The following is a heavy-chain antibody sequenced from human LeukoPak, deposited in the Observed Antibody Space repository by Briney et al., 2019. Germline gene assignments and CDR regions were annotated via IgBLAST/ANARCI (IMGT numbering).Heavy chain of an antibody. D-gene: IGHD6-13*01. Sequence: GGSLRLSCAASGFTVSSNEMSWVRQAPGKGLEWVSSISGGSTYYADSRKGRFTISRDNSKNTLHLQMNSLRAEDTAVYYCARDGQQLMYFDYWGQGTLVTVSS. J-gene: IGHJ4*02. CDR1: GFTVSSNE. V-gene: IGHV3-38-3*01. CDR3: ARDGQQLMYFDY. CDR2: ISGGST.